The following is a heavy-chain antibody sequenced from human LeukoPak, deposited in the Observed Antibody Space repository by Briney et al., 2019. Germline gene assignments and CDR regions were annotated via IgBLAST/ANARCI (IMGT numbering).Heavy chain of an antibody. CDR1: GYTLTSYY. CDR2: NNPSGGST. D-gene: IGHD4-17*01. Sequence: ASVKVSCKASGYTLTSYYMHWVRQAPGQGLEWMGINNPSGGSTSYAQKFQGRVTMTRDTSTSTVYMELSSLRSEDTAVYYCARADYGDFVTGAFDIWGQGTMVTVSS. J-gene: IGHJ3*02. CDR3: ARADYGDFVTGAFDI. V-gene: IGHV1-46*01.